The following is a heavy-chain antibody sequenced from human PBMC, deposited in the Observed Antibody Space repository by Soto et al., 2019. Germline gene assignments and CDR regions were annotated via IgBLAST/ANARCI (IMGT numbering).Heavy chain of an antibody. V-gene: IGHV4-61*03. J-gene: IGHJ4*02. D-gene: IGHD5-12*01. Sequence: QVQLQESGPGLVKSSETLSLTCTVSGGSVSSEHYYWNWIRQPPGKGLEWIGYFYYTGSTNYNPSIESQLTMSADMPKNHFSLKLSSVTAADTAVYYCAGGTDGKKVAYWGQGTLVTVSS. CDR2: FYYTGST. CDR1: GGSVSSEHYY. CDR3: AGGTDGKKVAY.